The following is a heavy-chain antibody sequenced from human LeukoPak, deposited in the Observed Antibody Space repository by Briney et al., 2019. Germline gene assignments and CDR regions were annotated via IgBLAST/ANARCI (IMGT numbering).Heavy chain of an antibody. J-gene: IGHJ4*02. CDR3: ARDRGYYGSGSYCFDY. CDR1: GGSISSGSYY. V-gene: IGHV4-61*02. Sequence: SETLSLTCTVSGGSISSGSYYWSWIRQPAGKGLEWIGRIYTSGSTNYNPSLKSRVTISVDTSKNQFSLKLSSVTAADTAVYYCARDRGYYGSGSYCFDYWGQGTPVTVSS. CDR2: IYTSGST. D-gene: IGHD3-10*01.